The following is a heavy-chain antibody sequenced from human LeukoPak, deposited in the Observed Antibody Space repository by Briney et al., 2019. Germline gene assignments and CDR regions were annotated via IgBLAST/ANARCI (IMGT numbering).Heavy chain of an antibody. Sequence: SVKVSCKASGGTFSSYAISWVRQAPEQGLEWMGRIIPIFGTANYAQKFQGRVTITTDESTSTAYMELSSLRSEDTAVYYCARGWDSSGWYVAEYFQHWGQGTLVTVSS. D-gene: IGHD6-19*01. CDR3: ARGWDSSGWYVAEYFQH. V-gene: IGHV1-69*05. CDR1: GGTFSSYA. CDR2: IIPIFGTA. J-gene: IGHJ1*01.